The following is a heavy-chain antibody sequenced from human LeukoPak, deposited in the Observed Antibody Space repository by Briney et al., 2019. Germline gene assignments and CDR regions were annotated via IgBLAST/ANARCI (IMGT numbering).Heavy chain of an antibody. CDR1: GGSISSSSYY. CDR2: IYYSGST. D-gene: IGHD3-22*01. V-gene: IGHV4-39*01. CDR3: ARREVYYYDSSGYYEENRVFDY. J-gene: IGHJ4*02. Sequence: SETLSLTCTVSGGSISSSSYYWGWIRQPPGKGLEWIGSIYYSGSTYYNPSLKSRVTISVDTSKNQFSLKLSSVTAADTAVYYCARREVYYYDSSGYYEENRVFDYWGQGTVVTVSS.